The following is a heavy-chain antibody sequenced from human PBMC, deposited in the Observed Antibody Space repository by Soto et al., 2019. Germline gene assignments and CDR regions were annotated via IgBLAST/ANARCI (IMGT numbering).Heavy chain of an antibody. V-gene: IGHV1-2*04. CDR3: AXATTVTTSEPSKDWFDL. D-gene: IGHD4-17*01. CDR1: GYTFTGYY. Sequence: GASVKVYCKASGYTFTGYYMHWVRQAPGQGLEWMGWINPNSGGTNYAQKFQGWVTMTRDTSISTAYMELSRLRSDDTAVYYCAXATTVTTSEPSKDWFDLWGQGALVTVSS. CDR2: INPNSGGT. J-gene: IGHJ5*02.